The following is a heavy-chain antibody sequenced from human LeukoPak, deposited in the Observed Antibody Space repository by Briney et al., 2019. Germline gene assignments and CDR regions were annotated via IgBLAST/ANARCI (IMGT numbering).Heavy chain of an antibody. D-gene: IGHD3-10*01. CDR2: VYDTGST. Sequence: SETLSLTCTVSGGSMSSYYWSWIRQSPGKGLEWIGYVYDTGSTNYNPSLKSRVTISVEKSKKQLSLRLTSATAADTAVYYCVGHLWLHYYYGMDVWGQGTTVTVSS. J-gene: IGHJ6*02. V-gene: IGHV4-59*01. CDR1: GGSMSSYY. CDR3: VGHLWLHYYYGMDV.